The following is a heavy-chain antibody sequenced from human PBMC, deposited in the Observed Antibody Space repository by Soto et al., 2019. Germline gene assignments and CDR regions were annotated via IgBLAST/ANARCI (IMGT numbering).Heavy chain of an antibody. J-gene: IGHJ4*02. CDR1: GYTFTSYG. CDR2: ISAYNGNT. V-gene: IGHV1-18*01. Sequence: QVQLVQSGAEVKKPGASVKVSCKASGYTFTSYGISWVRQAPGQGLEWMGWISAYNGNTNHAQKLQGRVTMTTDTPTSTADMELRSLRSDDTAVYYCARLVDFWSGYHYFAYWGQGTLVTVSS. D-gene: IGHD3-3*01. CDR3: ARLVDFWSGYHYFAY.